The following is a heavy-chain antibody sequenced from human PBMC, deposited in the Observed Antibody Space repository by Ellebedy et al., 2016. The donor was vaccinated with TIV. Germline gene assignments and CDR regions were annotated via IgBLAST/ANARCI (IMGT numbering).Heavy chain of an antibody. CDR1: GFTFSSYA. J-gene: IGHJ5*02. CDR2: ISYDGSNK. Sequence: GGSLRLXXAASGFTFSSYAMHWVRQAPGKGLEWVAVISYDGSNKYYADSVKGRFTISRDNSKNTLYLQMNSLRAEDTAVYYCARDWPHIVVVVAATHPGFDPWGQGTLVTVSS. D-gene: IGHD2-15*01. V-gene: IGHV3-30-3*01. CDR3: ARDWPHIVVVVAATHPGFDP.